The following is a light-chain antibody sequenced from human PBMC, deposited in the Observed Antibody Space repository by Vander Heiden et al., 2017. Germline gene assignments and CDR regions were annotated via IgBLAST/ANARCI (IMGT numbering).Light chain of an antibody. CDR2: DAS. Sequence: DIQITLSPSTLSASVGDRVTSTCRASQSINSWLDWYKQKQGKAPKLLIYDASSLESGVKSRFSGSGSGTEFTLTIRSLQHDDFENYYWQQYNSHSVGQGTKVEIK. CDR1: QSINSW. V-gene: IGKV1-5*01. J-gene: IGKJ1*01. CDR3: QQYNSHS.